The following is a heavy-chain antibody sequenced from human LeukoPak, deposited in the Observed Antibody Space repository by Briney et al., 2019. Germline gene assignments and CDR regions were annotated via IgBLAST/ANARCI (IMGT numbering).Heavy chain of an antibody. CDR3: ARRATIRLRYFEGMSDAFDI. CDR2: TYYRSKWYN. J-gene: IGHJ3*02. D-gene: IGHD3-9*01. CDR1: GDSVSSNSAA. V-gene: IGHV6-1*01. Sequence: SQTLSLTCAISGDSVSSNSAAWNWIRQSPSRGLEWLGRTYYRSKWYNDYAVSVKSRITINPDTSKNQFSLQLNSVTPEDTAVYYCARRATIRLRYFEGMSDAFDIWGQGTMVTVSS.